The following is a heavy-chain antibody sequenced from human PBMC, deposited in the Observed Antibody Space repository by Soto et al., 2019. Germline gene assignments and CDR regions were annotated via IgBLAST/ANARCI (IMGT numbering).Heavy chain of an antibody. J-gene: IGHJ5*02. Sequence: SETLSLTCSVSGDSISNSRFYWAWIRQPPGEGLEWIGSIYHTGNAYYNPSLKSRVTISVDTSKNQFSLKLTSVTAADAALYYCARDFFDSSDYTTNWFDPRGQGTPVTVSS. CDR3: ARDFFDSSDYTTNWFDP. CDR1: GDSISNSRFY. CDR2: IYHTGNA. D-gene: IGHD3-22*01. V-gene: IGHV4-39*01.